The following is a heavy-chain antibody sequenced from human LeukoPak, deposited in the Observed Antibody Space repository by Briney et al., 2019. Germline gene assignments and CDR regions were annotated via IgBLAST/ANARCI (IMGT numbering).Heavy chain of an antibody. CDR2: ISFHGTDS. CDR3: ARVVPSDGALLGAVDS. CDR1: GFTFISYA. D-gene: IGHD1-26*01. Sequence: GGSLRLSCAASGFTFISYAIHWVRQAPGKGLEWVAVISFHGTDSFYADSVKGRFTISRDNSKNTLYLQMSSLRVEDTAVYYCARVVPSDGALLGAVDSWGQGTLVTVSS. V-gene: IGHV3-30*04. J-gene: IGHJ4*02.